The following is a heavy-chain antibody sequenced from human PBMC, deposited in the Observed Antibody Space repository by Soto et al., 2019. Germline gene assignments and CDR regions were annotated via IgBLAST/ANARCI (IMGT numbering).Heavy chain of an antibody. D-gene: IGHD3-10*01. J-gene: IGHJ6*02. Sequence: VQLVESGGGVVQPGRSLRLSCAASGFTFSSYGMHWVRQAPGKGLEWVSAIGTAGDTYYPGSVKGRFTISRENAKNSLYLQMNSLRAGDTAVYYCARGKKGFGELLGFYGMDVWGQGTTVTVSS. CDR3: ARGKKGFGELLGFYGMDV. V-gene: IGHV3-13*01. CDR1: GFTFSSYG. CDR2: IGTAGDT.